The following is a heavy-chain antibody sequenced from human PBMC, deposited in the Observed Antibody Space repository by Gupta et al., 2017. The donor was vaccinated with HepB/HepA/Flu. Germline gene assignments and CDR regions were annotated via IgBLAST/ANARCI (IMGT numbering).Heavy chain of an antibody. D-gene: IGHD1-26*01. CDR1: GFTFNNYA. V-gene: IGHV3-23*01. J-gene: IGHJ4*02. CDR3: AKGSGSYMRGAYFDY. Sequence: EVQLLESGGGLVQPGGSLRLSCAASGFTFNNYAMSWVRQAPWKGLEWVSAFSGSGGSTYYADSVKGRFTIPRDNSKNTLYLQMNRLRAEDTAVDYCAKGSGSYMRGAYFDYWGQGTRVTVSS. CDR2: FSGSGGST.